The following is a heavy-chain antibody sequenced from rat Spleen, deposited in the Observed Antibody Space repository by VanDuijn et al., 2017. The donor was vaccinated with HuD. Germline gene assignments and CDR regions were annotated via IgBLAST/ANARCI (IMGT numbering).Heavy chain of an antibody. Sequence: EVQLVESGGGLVQPGRSLKLSCADSGFTFSDYGMAWVLQAPTKGLEWVASISYDGGSTYYRDSVKGRFTVSRDNAKSTLYLQMESLRSEDTATYYCARDMSRTIAAKSYYYFDFWGPGTMVTVSS. D-gene: IGHD1-2*01. CDR2: ISYDGGST. CDR1: GFTFSDYG. J-gene: IGHJ1*01. CDR3: ARDMSRTIAAKSYYYFDF. V-gene: IGHV5-20*01.